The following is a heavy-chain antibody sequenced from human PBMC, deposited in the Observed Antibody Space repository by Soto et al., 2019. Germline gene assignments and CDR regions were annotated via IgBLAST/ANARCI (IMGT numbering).Heavy chain of an antibody. Sequence: GGSLRLSCAASGFTVSSNYMSWVRQAPGKGLEWVSVIYSGGSTYYADSVKGRFTISRDNSKNTLYLQMNSLRAEDTAVYYCAKDLLYSSSFDAFDIWGQGTMVTVSS. CDR1: GFTVSSNY. CDR3: AKDLLYSSSFDAFDI. V-gene: IGHV3-53*01. CDR2: IYSGGST. J-gene: IGHJ3*02. D-gene: IGHD6-6*01.